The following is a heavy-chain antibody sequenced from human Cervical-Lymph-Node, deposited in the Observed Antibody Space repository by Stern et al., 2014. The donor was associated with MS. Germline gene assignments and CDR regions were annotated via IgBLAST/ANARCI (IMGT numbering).Heavy chain of an antibody. CDR1: GDTFTRHA. J-gene: IGHJ4*02. D-gene: IGHD1-26*01. CDR3: ARAGGSTVGYYVDY. CDR2: IIPIFGTT. Sequence: VQLVQSGAAVKKPGSSVKVSCQTSGDTFTRHAINWVRQAPGQGLEWMGGIIPIFGTTNHAQKVRDRVTITADASTNTVYMELNSLTSEDTAVYFCARAGGSTVGYYVDYWGQGTLVTVSS. V-gene: IGHV1-69*01.